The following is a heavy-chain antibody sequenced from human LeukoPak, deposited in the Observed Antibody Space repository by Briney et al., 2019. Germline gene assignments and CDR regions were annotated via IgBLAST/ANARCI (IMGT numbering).Heavy chain of an antibody. CDR3: ARAHDYYGSGSTLDY. D-gene: IGHD3-10*01. J-gene: IGHJ4*02. Sequence: SETLSLTCAVYGGSFSGYYWSWIRQPPGKGLEWIGEINHSGSTNYNPSLKSRVTISVDTSKNQFSLKLSSVTAADTAVYYCARAHDYYGSGSTLDYWGQGTLVTVSS. CDR2: INHSGST. V-gene: IGHV4-34*01. CDR1: GGSFSGYY.